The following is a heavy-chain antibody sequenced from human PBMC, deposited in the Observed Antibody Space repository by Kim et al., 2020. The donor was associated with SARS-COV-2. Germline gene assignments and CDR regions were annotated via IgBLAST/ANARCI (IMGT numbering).Heavy chain of an antibody. CDR2: IYSGGSNT. CDR1: GFTFSSYA. V-gene: IGHV3-23*03. Sequence: GGSLRLSCAASGFTFSSYAMSWVRQIPGKGLKWVSVIYSGGSNTYYADSVKGRFTISRDNSKNTLYLQMNSLRAEDTAVYYCTKDLRAPGYYYVMDVWGQGTTVTASS. D-gene: IGHD3-16*01. J-gene: IGHJ6*02. CDR3: TKDLRAPGYYYVMDV.